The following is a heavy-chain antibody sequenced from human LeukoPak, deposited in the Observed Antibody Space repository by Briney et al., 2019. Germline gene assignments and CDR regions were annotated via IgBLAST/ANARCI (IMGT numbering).Heavy chain of an antibody. CDR2: ISGSGGST. D-gene: IGHD3-10*01. J-gene: IGHJ6*02. CDR3: AKRGGYYGSGSYWPYYYYGMDV. CDR1: GFTFSSYS. V-gene: IGHV3-23*01. Sequence: PGGSLRLSCAASGFTFSSYSMNWVRQAPGKGLEWVSAISGSGGSTYYADSVKGRFTISRDNSKNTLYLQMNSLRAEDTAVYYCAKRGGYYGSGSYWPYYYYGMDVWGQGTTVTVSS.